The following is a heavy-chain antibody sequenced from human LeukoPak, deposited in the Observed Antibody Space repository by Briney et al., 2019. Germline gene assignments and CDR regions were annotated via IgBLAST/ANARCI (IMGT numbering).Heavy chain of an antibody. CDR2: MNPNSGNT. CDR1: GYTFTTYD. J-gene: IGHJ4*02. Sequence: GASVTVSFKASGYTFTTYDLNRVRQAPGQGLEWMGWMNPNSGNTGYAQKFQGRVTMTRNISITTAYMELSNLTSEGTAVYYCARRIRGAPTDYWGQGTLVTVSS. D-gene: IGHD3-10*01. V-gene: IGHV1-8*01. CDR3: ARRIRGAPTDY.